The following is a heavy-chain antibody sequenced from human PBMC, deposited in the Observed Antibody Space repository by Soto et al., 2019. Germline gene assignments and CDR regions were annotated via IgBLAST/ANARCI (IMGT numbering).Heavy chain of an antibody. CDR1: GFSLSTSGVA. V-gene: IGHV2-5*02. CDR2: IYWDDDK. J-gene: IGHJ4*02. D-gene: IGHD5-12*01. CDR3: AHSQRGPRAF. Sequence: QITLKESGPTLVRPTQTLTLTCTFSGFSLSTSGVAVAWIRQPPGEALEWLALIYWDDDKRYNPSLKSRLTIDKVTSQHQVVLTMSNMGPMDTATYFCAHSQRGPRAFWGPGILVTVSS.